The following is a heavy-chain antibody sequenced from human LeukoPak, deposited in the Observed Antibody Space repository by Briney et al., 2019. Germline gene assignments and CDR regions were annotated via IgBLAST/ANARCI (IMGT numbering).Heavy chain of an antibody. Sequence: GRSLRLSCAASGFTFSSYGMHWVRQAPGKGLEWVAVISYDGSNKYYADSVKGRFTISRDNAKNSLYLQMNSLRAEDTALYYCAKDISRHGSESYHPSVCDYWGQGTLVTVSS. D-gene: IGHD3-10*01. CDR1: GFTFSSYG. CDR2: ISYDGSNK. J-gene: IGHJ4*02. CDR3: AKDISRHGSESYHPSVCDY. V-gene: IGHV3-30*18.